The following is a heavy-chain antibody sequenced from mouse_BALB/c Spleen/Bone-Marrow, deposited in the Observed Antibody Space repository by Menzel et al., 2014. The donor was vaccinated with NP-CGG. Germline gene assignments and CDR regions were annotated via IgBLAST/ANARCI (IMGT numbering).Heavy chain of an antibody. V-gene: IGHV4-1*02. D-gene: IGHD1-2*01. Sequence: EVKVVESGGGLVQPGGSLKLSCAASGFDFSGYWMTWVRQAPGKGLEWIGEINPDSSTINYTPSLKDKFIISRDNAKNALYLQMSKVGSEDTALYYCARPGYYGYQDVWGAGTTVTVSS. CDR2: INPDSSTI. J-gene: IGHJ1*01. CDR1: GFDFSGYW. CDR3: ARPGYYGYQDV.